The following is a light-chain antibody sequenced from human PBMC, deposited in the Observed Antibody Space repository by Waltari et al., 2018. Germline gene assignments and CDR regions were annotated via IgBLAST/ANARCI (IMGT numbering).Light chain of an antibody. V-gene: IGLV1-47*01. CDR3: AGWDDSLTGVV. CDR2: LDD. Sequence: QSVLTQPPSLSGTPGQRVPIPCSGSSSNTGTPYVFWYQQFPGRAPKLLIYLDDHRPSGVPDRFSASKSGSSASLTISGLRPEDEADYHCAGWDDSLTGVVFGGGTKLTV. CDR1: SSNTGTPY. J-gene: IGLJ2*01.